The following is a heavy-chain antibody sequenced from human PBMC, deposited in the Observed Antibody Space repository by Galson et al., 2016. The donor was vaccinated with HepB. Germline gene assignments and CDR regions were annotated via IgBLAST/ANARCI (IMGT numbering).Heavy chain of an antibody. J-gene: IGHJ3*02. CDR3: ARIESRVDGFDI. CDR2: ISYDGKKT. Sequence: SLRLSCAASGFTFRNYGMHWVRQAPGKGLEWVAVISYDGKKTYYGDSVKVRFTISRDNSKNTMYLQMNSLKKEDTAVYYCARIESRVDGFDIWGQGTRVTVSS. CDR1: GFTFRNYG. V-gene: IGHV3-30*05.